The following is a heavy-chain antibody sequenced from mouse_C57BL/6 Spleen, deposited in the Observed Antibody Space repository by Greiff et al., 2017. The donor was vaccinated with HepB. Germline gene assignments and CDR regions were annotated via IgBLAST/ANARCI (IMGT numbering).Heavy chain of an antibody. CDR3: ARRGNFSHWYFDV. V-gene: IGHV1-75*01. CDR1: GYTFTDYY. J-gene: IGHJ1*03. CDR2: IFPGSGST. Sequence: VQLQQSGPELVKPGASVKISCKASGYTFTDYYINWVKQRPGQGLEWIGWIFPGSGSTYYNEKFKGKATLTVDKSSSTAYMLLSSLTSEDSAVYFCARRGNFSHWYFDVWGTGTTVTVSS.